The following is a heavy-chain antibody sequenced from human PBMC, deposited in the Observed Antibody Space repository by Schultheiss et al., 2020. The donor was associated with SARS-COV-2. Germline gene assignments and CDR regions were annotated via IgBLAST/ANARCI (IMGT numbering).Heavy chain of an antibody. Sequence: GGSLRLSCAASGFTFSSYGMHWVRQAPGKGLEWVAVISYDGSNKYYADSVKGRFTISRDNSKNTLYLQMNSLRAEDTALYYCARDQGIAVAGYYYAMDVWGQGTTVTVSS. CDR1: GFTFSSYG. D-gene: IGHD6-19*01. V-gene: IGHV3-30*01. CDR3: ARDQGIAVAGYYYAMDV. CDR2: ISYDGSNK. J-gene: IGHJ6*02.